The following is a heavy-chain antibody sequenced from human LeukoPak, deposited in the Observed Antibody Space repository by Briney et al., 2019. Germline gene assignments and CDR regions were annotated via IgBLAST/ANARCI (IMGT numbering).Heavy chain of an antibody. V-gene: IGHV4-31*03. D-gene: IGHD2-2*01. CDR3: ARDLEYCSSTSCPFDY. CDR1: GGSISSGGYY. CDR2: IYYSGST. Sequence: SETLSLTCTVSGGSISSGGYYWSWIRQHPGKGLEWIGYIYYSGSTYYNPSLKSRVTISVDTSKNQFSLKLSSVTAADTAVYYCARDLEYCSSTSCPFDYWGQGTLVTVSS. J-gene: IGHJ4*02.